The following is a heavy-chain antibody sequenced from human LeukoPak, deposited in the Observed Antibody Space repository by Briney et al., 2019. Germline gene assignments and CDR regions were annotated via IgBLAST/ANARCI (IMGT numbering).Heavy chain of an antibody. D-gene: IGHD6-19*01. Sequence: GGSLRLSCAASGFTFSVYYMSWIRQAPGRGLEWVSYISNSGTTRYYADSVKGRFTISRDNAKNSLYLQMNSLRAEDTAVYYCARDQTGITVAATGWFDPWGQGTLVTVSS. CDR3: ARDQTGITVAATGWFDP. CDR1: GFTFSVYY. V-gene: IGHV3-11*04. CDR2: ISNSGTTR. J-gene: IGHJ5*02.